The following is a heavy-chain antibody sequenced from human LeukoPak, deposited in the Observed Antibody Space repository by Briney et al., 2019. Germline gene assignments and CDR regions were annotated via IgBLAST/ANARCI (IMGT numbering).Heavy chain of an antibody. Sequence: SVKVSCKASGGTFSSYAISWVRQAPGQGLEWMGRIIPIFGIANYAQKFQGRVTITADKFTSTAYMELSSLRSEDTAVYYCARDRPGSSSWYYFDYWGQGTLVTVSS. V-gene: IGHV1-69*04. J-gene: IGHJ4*02. D-gene: IGHD6-13*01. CDR2: IIPIFGIA. CDR1: GGTFSSYA. CDR3: ARDRPGSSSWYYFDY.